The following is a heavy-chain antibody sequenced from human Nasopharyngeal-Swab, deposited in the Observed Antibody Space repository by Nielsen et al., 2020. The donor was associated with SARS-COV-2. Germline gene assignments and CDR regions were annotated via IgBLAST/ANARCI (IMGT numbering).Heavy chain of an antibody. V-gene: IGHV4-39*07. D-gene: IGHD3-3*01. CDR3: ARDGLDYDFWSAYFMDV. CDR2: IYYSGST. Sequence: WIRQPPGKGLEWIGSIYYSGSTYYNPSLKSRVTISVDTSKNQFSLKLSSVTAEDTAVYYCARDGLDYDFWSAYFMDVWGQGTTVTVSS. J-gene: IGHJ6*02.